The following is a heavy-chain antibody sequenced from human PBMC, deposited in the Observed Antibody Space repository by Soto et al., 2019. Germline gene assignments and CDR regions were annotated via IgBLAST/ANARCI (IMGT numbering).Heavy chain of an antibody. Sequence: EVQLLESGGGLVQPGGSLRLSCAASGFTFSSYAMSWVRQAPGKGLEWVSAISGSGGSTYYADSVKGRYTISRDNSKNTLYLQMNSLRPEDTAVYYCAKDALGSSGWYSLDYWGQGTLVTVSS. CDR1: GFTFSSYA. CDR2: ISGSGGST. D-gene: IGHD6-19*01. V-gene: IGHV3-23*01. J-gene: IGHJ4*02. CDR3: AKDALGSSGWYSLDY.